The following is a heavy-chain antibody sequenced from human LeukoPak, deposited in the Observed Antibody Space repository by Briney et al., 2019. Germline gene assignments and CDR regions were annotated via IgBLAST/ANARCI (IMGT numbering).Heavy chain of an antibody. D-gene: IGHD2-15*01. CDR2: IYPGDSDT. J-gene: IGHJ4*02. CDR1: GYSFSNYW. V-gene: IGHV5-51*01. Sequence: GESLKISCKGSGYSFSNYWIGWVRQMPGEGLEWMGNIYPGDSDTRYSPSFQGQVTISADKSISTAYLQWSSLEASDTAMYYCARRACRADSCLDFWGQGTLVTVSS. CDR3: ARRACRADSCLDF.